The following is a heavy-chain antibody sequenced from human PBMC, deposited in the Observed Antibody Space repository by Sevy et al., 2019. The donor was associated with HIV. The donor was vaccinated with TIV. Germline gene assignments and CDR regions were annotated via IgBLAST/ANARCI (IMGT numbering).Heavy chain of an antibody. CDR1: GGSISGNTYY. CDR3: ARLTNSGWYKIDY. CDR2: VYNGGST. J-gene: IGHJ4*02. V-gene: IGHV4-39*01. Sequence: SETLSLTCTVSGGSISGNTYYWGWIRQPPGKGLEWIGNVYNGGSTYYNPSLKSRLTPWVDTSRNQYSLKLRSVTAADTAVYYCARLTNSGWYKIDYWGQGTLVTVSS. D-gene: IGHD6-19*01.